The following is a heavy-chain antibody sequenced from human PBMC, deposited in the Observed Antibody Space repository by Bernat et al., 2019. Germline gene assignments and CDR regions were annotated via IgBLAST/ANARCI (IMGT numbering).Heavy chain of an antibody. CDR3: ARVAGTDVPDAILVRWFDP. D-gene: IGHD2-2*02. J-gene: IGHJ5*02. CDR2: ISAYNSNT. Sequence: QVQLVQSGAEVKKPGASVKVSCKASGYSFTSYGISWVRQAPGQGLEWMGWISAYNSNTKYSQKLQGRVTMTTVTSTNVGYMERRSLRSDDTAVYYCARVAGTDVPDAILVRWFDPWGQGTMVTVSS. CDR1: GYSFTSYG. V-gene: IGHV1-18*01.